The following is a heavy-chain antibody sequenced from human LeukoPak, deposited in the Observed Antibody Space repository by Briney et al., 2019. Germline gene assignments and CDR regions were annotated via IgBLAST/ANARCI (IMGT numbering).Heavy chain of an antibody. CDR1: GFTFSSYA. V-gene: IGHV3-30-3*01. J-gene: IGHJ4*02. D-gene: IGHD2-8*01. CDR2: ISYDGSNK. CDR3: AREPAIVLMVYAIPVYFDY. Sequence: PGGSLRLSCAASGFTFSSYAMHWVRQAPGKGLEWVAVISYDGSNKYYADSVKGRFTTSRDNSKNTLYLQMNSLRAEDTAVYYCAREPAIVLMVYAIPVYFDYWGQGTLVTVSS.